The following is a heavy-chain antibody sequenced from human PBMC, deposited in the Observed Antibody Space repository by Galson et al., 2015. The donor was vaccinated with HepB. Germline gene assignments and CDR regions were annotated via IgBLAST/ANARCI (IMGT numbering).Heavy chain of an antibody. CDR1: GYTFTSNG. D-gene: IGHD5-12*01. Sequence: SVKVSCKASGYTFTSNGITWVRQAPGQGLEWMGWISPNNGNTNYAQKLQGRVTMTTDTSTSTAYMELRSLRSDDTAVYYCARTYSGYDYHDAFDIWGQGTMVTVSS. CDR2: ISPNNGNT. J-gene: IGHJ3*02. CDR3: ARTYSGYDYHDAFDI. V-gene: IGHV1-18*04.